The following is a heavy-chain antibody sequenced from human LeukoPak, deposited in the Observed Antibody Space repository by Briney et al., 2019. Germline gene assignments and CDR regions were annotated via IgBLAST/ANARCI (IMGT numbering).Heavy chain of an antibody. CDR3: ARGYFSSGWYYPIYY. J-gene: IGHJ4*02. Sequence: SATLSLTCTVSGGSISSYYWSWIRQPPGKGLEWIGYIYYSGSTNYTPSLKSRVTISVDTSKSQFSLKLSSVTAADTAVYYCARGYFSSGWYYPIYYWGQGTLVTVSS. D-gene: IGHD6-19*01. CDR1: GGSISSYY. V-gene: IGHV4-59*01. CDR2: IYYSGST.